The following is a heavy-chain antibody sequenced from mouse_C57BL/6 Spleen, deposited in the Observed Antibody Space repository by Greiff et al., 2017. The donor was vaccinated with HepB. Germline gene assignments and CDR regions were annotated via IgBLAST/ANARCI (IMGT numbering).Heavy chain of an antibody. Sequence: QVQLKESGAELASPGPSVKMSCKVSGYPFTSYTMPWVNQSPGQGLEWIGYINPSSGYTKYNQKFKDKATLTADKSSSTAYMQLSSLTSEDSAVYYCAKSHLSGAIDDWGKGTSVTVSS. CDR3: AKSHLSGAIDD. CDR1: GYPFTSYT. V-gene: IGHV1-4*01. CDR2: INPSSGYT. J-gene: IGHJ4*01.